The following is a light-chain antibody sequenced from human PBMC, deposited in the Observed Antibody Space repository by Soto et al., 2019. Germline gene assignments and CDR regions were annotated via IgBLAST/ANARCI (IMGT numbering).Light chain of an antibody. CDR1: QSVSTN. V-gene: IGKV3-15*01. Sequence: EIVITQSPATLSVSPGERATLSCRASQSVSTNLAWYQQKPGQAPRLLIYGASTRATGIPARFSGSGSGTEFTLTINSLQSADVSVYYCQQYNDWPLTFGGGTKVDIK. J-gene: IGKJ4*01. CDR3: QQYNDWPLT. CDR2: GAS.